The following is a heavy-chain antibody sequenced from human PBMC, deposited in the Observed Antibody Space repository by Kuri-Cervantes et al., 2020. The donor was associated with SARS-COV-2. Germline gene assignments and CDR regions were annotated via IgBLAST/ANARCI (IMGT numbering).Heavy chain of an antibody. CDR1: GFTFSSYA. Sequence: GGSLRLSCAASGFTFSSYAMSWVRQAPGKGLEWVSVIYSGGSSTYYADSVKGRFTISRHNSKNTLYLQMNSLRAEDTALYYCAKDIFPMVRGVIIPPFDYWGQGTLVTVSS. D-gene: IGHD3-10*01. CDR3: AKDIFPMVRGVIIPPFDY. CDR2: IYSGGSST. J-gene: IGHJ4*02. V-gene: IGHV3-23*03.